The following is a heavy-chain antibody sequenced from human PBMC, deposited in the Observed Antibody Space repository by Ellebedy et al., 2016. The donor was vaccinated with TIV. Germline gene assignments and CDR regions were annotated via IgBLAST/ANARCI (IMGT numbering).Heavy chain of an antibody. Sequence: MPSETLSLTCTVSGGSISSGDYFRTWIRQPPGKGLEWIGEVNHSGNTNYNPSLKSRVTISVGTSKNQCSLKLNSVTAADTAVYYCARKGNDSDGYYTNYLDDWGQGTLVTVSS. CDR3: ARKGNDSDGYYTNYLDD. CDR2: VNHSGNT. J-gene: IGHJ4*02. V-gene: IGHV4-39*07. CDR1: GGSISSGDYF. D-gene: IGHD3-3*01.